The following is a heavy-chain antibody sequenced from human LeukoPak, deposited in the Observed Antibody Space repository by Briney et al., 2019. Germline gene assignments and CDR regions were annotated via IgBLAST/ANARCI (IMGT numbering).Heavy chain of an antibody. CDR3: ARSGGFGSSWFCYFDY. V-gene: IGHV1-69*13. D-gene: IGHD6-13*01. Sequence: SVKVSCKASAGTFSSYAISWERQAPGQGLEWMGGIIPIFGTANYAQKFQGRVTITADESTSTAYMELSSLRSEDTAVYYCARSGGFGSSWFCYFDYWGQGTLVTVSS. J-gene: IGHJ4*02. CDR2: IIPIFGTA. CDR1: AGTFSSYA.